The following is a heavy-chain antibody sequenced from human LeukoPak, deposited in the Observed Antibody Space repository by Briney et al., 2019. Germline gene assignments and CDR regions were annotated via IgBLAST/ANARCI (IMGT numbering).Heavy chain of an antibody. D-gene: IGHD1-1*01. J-gene: IGHJ4*02. CDR1: GFTFSSYS. CDR3: ASERTLERQGD. Sequence: PGGSLRLSCAASGFTFSSYSMNWVRQAPGKGLEWVSSISSSSSYIYYADSVKGRFTISRANAKNSLYLQMNRLRAEDTSVYYCASERTLERQGDWGQRTLVTVSS. V-gene: IGHV3-21*01. CDR2: ISSSSSYI.